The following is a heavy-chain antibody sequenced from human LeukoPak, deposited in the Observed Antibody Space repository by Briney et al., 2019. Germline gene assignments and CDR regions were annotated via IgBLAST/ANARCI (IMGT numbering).Heavy chain of an antibody. CDR3: ARAGGSTVSHSDY. J-gene: IGHJ4*02. V-gene: IGHV3-48*01. CDR2: ISSSSSTI. Sequence: GGSLRLSCAASGFTFSSYSMNWVRQAPGKGLEWVSYISSSSSTIYYADSVKGRFTISRDNAKNSLYLQMNSLRAEDTAVYYCARAGGSTVSHSDYWGQGTLVTVSS. D-gene: IGHD4-17*01. CDR1: GFTFSSYS.